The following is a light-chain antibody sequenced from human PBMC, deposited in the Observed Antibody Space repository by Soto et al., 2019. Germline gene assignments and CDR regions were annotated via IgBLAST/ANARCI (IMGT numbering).Light chain of an antibody. CDR1: QSIGRW. CDR3: QQYYSYWT. V-gene: IGKV1-5*01. J-gene: IGKJ1*01. CDR2: DAS. Sequence: IQMTQSPSTLSASVGDTVTVTCRASQSIGRWLAWYQQKPGTAPKLLIFDASTLENGVPARFSGSRSGPEFSLTISSLQPDDFATYYCQQYYSYWTFGQGTKVDIK.